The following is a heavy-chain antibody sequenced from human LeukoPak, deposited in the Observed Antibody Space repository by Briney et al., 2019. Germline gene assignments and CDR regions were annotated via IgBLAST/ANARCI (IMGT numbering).Heavy chain of an antibody. Sequence: SETLSLTCTVSGGSISSYYWSWIRQPPGKGLEWIGYIYYSGSTNYSPSLRSRLTISIDTSKTQFSLKLSSVTAADTAVYYCATNSGFFDAFHMWGQGTMVTVSS. J-gene: IGHJ3*02. CDR1: GGSISSYY. CDR2: IYYSGST. V-gene: IGHV4-59*01. D-gene: IGHD3-3*01. CDR3: ATNSGFFDAFHM.